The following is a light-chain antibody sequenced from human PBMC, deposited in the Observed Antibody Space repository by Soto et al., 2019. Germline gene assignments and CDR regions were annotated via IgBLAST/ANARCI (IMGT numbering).Light chain of an antibody. J-gene: IGLJ1*01. Sequence: QSALAQPASVSGSPGQSITISCTGTSSDVGGYNYISWYQPHPGKAPKLMIYDVINRPAENSNRFSRSTFGNMAFLTISVLQAEDEADYYCSLYTSSSLYVFGIGIKVSV. CDR3: SLYTSSSLYV. V-gene: IGLV2-14*01. CDR2: DVI. CDR1: SSDVGGYNY.